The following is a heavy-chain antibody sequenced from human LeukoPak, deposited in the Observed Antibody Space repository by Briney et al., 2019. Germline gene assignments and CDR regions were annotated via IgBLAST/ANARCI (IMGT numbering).Heavy chain of an antibody. CDR1: GCTFSSYA. V-gene: IGHV1-69*01. J-gene: IGHJ6*02. Sequence: GSSVKVSCKASGCTFSSYAISWVRQAPGQGLEWMGGIIPIFGTANYAQKFQGRVTITADESTSTAYMELSSLRSEDTAVYYCARLPSYYYYYGMDVWGQGTTVTVSS. CDR2: IIPIFGTA. D-gene: IGHD6-6*01. CDR3: ARLPSYYYYYGMDV.